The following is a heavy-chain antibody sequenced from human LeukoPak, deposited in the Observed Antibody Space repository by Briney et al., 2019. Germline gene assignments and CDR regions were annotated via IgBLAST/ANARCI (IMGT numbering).Heavy chain of an antibody. D-gene: IGHD3-22*01. CDR1: RFTFDDYA. V-gene: IGHV3-9*01. CDR3: AKDSTYYYDSSGRHFDY. J-gene: IGHJ4*02. CDR2: ISWNSGSI. Sequence: GGSLRLSCAASRFTFDDYAMHWVRQAPGKGLEWVSGISWNSGSIGYADSVKGRFTISRDNAKNSLYLQMNSLRAEDTALYYCAKDSTYYYDSSGRHFDYWGQGTLVTVSS.